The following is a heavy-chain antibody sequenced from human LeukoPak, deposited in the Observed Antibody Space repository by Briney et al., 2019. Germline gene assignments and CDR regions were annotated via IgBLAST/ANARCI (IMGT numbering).Heavy chain of an antibody. CDR2: INTNTGNP. CDR1: GYTFTPYS. D-gene: IGHD2-15*01. CDR3: ARDTNVVAFDY. J-gene: IGHJ4*02. Sequence: ASVKDSCKASGYTFTPYSINWVRQAPGQGLEWMGWINTNTGNPTYAQGFTGRFVFSLDTSVSTAYLQISSLKAEDTAIYYCARDTNVVAFDYWGQGTLVTVSS. V-gene: IGHV7-4-1*02.